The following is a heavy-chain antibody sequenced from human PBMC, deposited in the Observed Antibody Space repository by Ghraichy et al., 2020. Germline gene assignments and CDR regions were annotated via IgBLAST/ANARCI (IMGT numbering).Heavy chain of an antibody. CDR2: ISYDGSNK. D-gene: IGHD2-2*01. Sequence: LSLTCAASGFTFSSYGMHWVRQAPGKGLEWVAVISYDGSNKYYADSVKGRFTISRDNSKNTLYLQMNSLRAEDTAVYYCAKDSSRCSSTSCPINYYYYGMDVWGQGTTVTVSS. V-gene: IGHV3-30*18. CDR1: GFTFSSYG. J-gene: IGHJ6*02. CDR3: AKDSSRCSSTSCPINYYYYGMDV.